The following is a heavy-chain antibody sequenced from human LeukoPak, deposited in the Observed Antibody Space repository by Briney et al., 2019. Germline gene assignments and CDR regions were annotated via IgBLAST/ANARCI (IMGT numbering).Heavy chain of an antibody. CDR2: IYSSGII. V-gene: IGHV4-4*07. CDR3: ARDTGKSGYPDY. Sequence: RPSETLSLTCTVSGASISSYYWSWIRQPAGKAPEWLGRIYSSGIINYNPSLKSRVTISLDNSKNQLSLKLSYVTAADTAVYYCARDTGKSGYPDYWGQGTLVTVSS. CDR1: GASISSYY. D-gene: IGHD3-3*01. J-gene: IGHJ4*02.